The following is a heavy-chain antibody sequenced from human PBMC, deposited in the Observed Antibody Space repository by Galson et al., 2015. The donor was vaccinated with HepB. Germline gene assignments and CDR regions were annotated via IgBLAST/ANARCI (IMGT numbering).Heavy chain of an antibody. J-gene: IGHJ4*02. V-gene: IGHV1-3*01. CDR2: INAGNGNT. CDR3: ARLRGPIRQWLVRYFDY. D-gene: IGHD6-19*01. Sequence: LVKVSCKASGYTFTSYAMHWVRQAPGQRLEWMGWINAGNGNTKYSQKFQGRVTITRDTSASTAYMELSSLRSEDTAVYYCARLRGPIRQWLVRYFDYWGQGTLVTVSS. CDR1: GYTFTSYA.